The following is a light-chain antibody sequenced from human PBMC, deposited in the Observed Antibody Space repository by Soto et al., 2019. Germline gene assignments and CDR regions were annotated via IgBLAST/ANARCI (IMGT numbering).Light chain of an antibody. CDR1: QSIRSY. J-gene: IGKJ4*01. V-gene: IGKV1-39*01. CDR3: QQTSRTPT. CDR2: AAS. Sequence: DIQLTQSPSSLSASVGDGVTITCRASQSIRSYLNWYQQKPGKAPKLLIYAASSLQTGVSSRFSGSGSGTDFTLTISHLQPEDFATYYCQQTSRTPTFGGGTKVEIK.